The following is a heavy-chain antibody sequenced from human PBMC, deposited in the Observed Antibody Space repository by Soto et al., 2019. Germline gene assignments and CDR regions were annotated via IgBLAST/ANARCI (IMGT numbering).Heavy chain of an antibody. CDR1: GYTFTSYG. J-gene: IGHJ6*02. D-gene: IGHD2-8*01. V-gene: IGHV1-18*01. CDR2: ISAYNGNT. Sequence: ASVKVSCKASGYTFTSYGISWVRQAPGQGLEWMGWISAYNGNTNYAQKLQGRVTMTTDTSTSTAYMELRSLRSDDTAVYYCARDRALGYCTNGVCYDYYYYGMDVWRQGTTVTVSS. CDR3: ARDRALGYCTNGVCYDYYYYGMDV.